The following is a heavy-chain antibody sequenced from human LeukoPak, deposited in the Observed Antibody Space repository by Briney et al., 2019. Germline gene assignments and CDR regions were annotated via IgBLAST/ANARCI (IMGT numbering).Heavy chain of an antibody. Sequence: SETLSLTCTVSGGSISYSNYYWGWIRQPPGKGLEWIGSVYYSGDTYYNPSLKSRATISVDTSKNQFSLNLRSVTAADTAVYYCARGLRFSDNWGQGTLVTVSS. J-gene: IGHJ4*02. CDR2: VYYSGDT. D-gene: IGHD3-3*01. CDR1: GGSISYSNYY. CDR3: ARGLRFSDN. V-gene: IGHV4-39*07.